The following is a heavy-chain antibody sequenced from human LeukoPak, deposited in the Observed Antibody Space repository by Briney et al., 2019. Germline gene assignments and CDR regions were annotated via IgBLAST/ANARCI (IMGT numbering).Heavy chain of an antibody. CDR1: GFTFSSYA. J-gene: IGHJ5*02. CDR2: ISGSGGST. V-gene: IGHV3-23*01. D-gene: IGHD6-13*01. CDR3: ARYHAAGLYNWFDP. Sequence: GGSLRLSCAASGFTFSSYAMSWVRQAPGKGLEWVSAISGSGGSTYYADSVKGRFTISRDNSKNTLYLQMNSLRAEDTAVYYCARYHAAGLYNWFDPWGQGTLVTVSS.